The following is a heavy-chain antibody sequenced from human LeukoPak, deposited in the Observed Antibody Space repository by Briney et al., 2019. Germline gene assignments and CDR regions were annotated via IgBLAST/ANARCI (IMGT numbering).Heavy chain of an antibody. CDR1: GFTFSSYA. CDR2: ISGSGAST. CDR3: ANTFYYDSSGYY. Sequence: GGSLRLSCAASGFTFSSYAMSWVRQAPGKGREWVSAISGSGASTYYADSVKGRFTISRDNSKNTLYLQMNSLRAEDTAVYYCANTFYYDSSGYYWGLGTLATVSS. D-gene: IGHD3-22*01. J-gene: IGHJ4*02. V-gene: IGHV3-23*01.